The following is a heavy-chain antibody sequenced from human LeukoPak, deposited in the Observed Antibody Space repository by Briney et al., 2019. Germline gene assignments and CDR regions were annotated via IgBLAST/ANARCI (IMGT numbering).Heavy chain of an antibody. CDR3: TRDVASRNWFDP. Sequence: AGGSLRLSCAASGFTFSNYGMHWVRQAPGKGREWVAFIWYDGSNKYYADSVKGRFTISRDNSKNTLFLQMNSLRAEDTAVYYCTRDVASRNWFDPWGQGTLVTVSS. J-gene: IGHJ5*02. CDR2: IWYDGSNK. V-gene: IGHV3-33*01. CDR1: GFTFSNYG.